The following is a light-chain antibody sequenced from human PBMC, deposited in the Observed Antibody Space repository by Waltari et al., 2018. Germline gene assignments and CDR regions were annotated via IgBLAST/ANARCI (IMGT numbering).Light chain of an antibody. CDR1: QSVGSY. CDR3: QQSHSAPYT. Sequence: DIQMTQSPSSLSASVGDRVNITCRASQSVGSYLNWYQHKPGEAPKLLIYATSTLQTGVPSRFSGSGYGTDFTLTITSLQAEDFSSYYCQQSHSAPYTFGQGTNLQI. V-gene: IGKV1-39*01. J-gene: IGKJ2*01. CDR2: ATS.